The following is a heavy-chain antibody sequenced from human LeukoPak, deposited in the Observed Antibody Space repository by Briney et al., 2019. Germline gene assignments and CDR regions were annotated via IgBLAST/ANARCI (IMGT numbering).Heavy chain of an antibody. J-gene: IGHJ4*02. CDR3: ARDTRQRGYSGYDSGHFDY. Sequence: PGGSLRLSCAASGFTFSSYEMNWVRQAPGKGLEWVSYISSSGSTIYYADSVKGRFTISRDNAKNSLYLQMNSLRAEDTAVYYCARDTRQRGYSGYDSGHFDYWGQGTLVTVSS. V-gene: IGHV3-48*03. CDR2: ISSSGSTI. D-gene: IGHD5-12*01. CDR1: GFTFSSYE.